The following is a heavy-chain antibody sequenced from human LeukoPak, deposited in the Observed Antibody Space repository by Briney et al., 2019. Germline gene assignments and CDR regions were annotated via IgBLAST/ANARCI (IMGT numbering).Heavy chain of an antibody. J-gene: IGHJ4*02. CDR1: GGSISSGGYY. V-gene: IGHV4-31*03. Sequence: PSETLSLTCTVSGGSISSGGYYWSWIRQHPEKGLEWIGYIYYSGSTYYNPSLKSRVTISVDTSKNQFSLKLSSVTAADTAVYYCARDRGYCSGGSCYSPGYFDYWGQGTLVTVSS. CDR3: ARDRGYCSGGSCYSPGYFDY. CDR2: IYYSGST. D-gene: IGHD2-15*01.